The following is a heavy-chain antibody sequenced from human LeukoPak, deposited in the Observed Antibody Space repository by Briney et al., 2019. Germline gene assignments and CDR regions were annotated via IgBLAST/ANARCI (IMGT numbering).Heavy chain of an antibody. J-gene: IGHJ5*02. CDR2: IYYSGST. Sequence: SETLSLTCTVSGASISSGGYYWSWIRQHPGKGLEWIGYIYYSGSTYYNPSLKSRVTISVDTSKNQFSLKLSSVTAADTAVYYCARDSGPNYDYVWGSYRYSCYDPWGQGTLVTVSS. V-gene: IGHV4-31*03. CDR1: GASISSGGYY. CDR3: ARDSGPNYDYVWGSYRYSCYDP. D-gene: IGHD3-16*02.